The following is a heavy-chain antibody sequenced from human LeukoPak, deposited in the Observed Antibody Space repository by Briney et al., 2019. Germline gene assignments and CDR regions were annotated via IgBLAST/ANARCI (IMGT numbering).Heavy chain of an antibody. J-gene: IGHJ4*02. D-gene: IGHD2/OR15-2a*01. CDR1: GFTFSSYW. Sequence: GGSLRLSCAASGFTFSSYWMHWVRQAPGKGLVWVSRIKTDGSTTNYGDSVKGRFTISRDNAKNSLYLQMNSLRAEDTAVYYCARRKARIFDYWGQGTLVTVSS. CDR3: ARRKARIFDY. V-gene: IGHV3-74*01. CDR2: IKTDGSTT.